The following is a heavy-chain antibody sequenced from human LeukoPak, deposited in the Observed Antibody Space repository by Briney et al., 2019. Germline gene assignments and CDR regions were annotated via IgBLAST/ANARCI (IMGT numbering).Heavy chain of an antibody. Sequence: SVKVSCKASGGTFSSYAISWVRQAPGQGLEWMGGIIPIFGTANCAQKFQGRVTITADESTSTAYMELSSLRSEDTAVYYCARAIRGGAARGNWFDPWGQGTLVTVSS. CDR1: GGTFSSYA. V-gene: IGHV1-69*13. CDR2: IIPIFGTA. D-gene: IGHD6-6*01. CDR3: ARAIRGGAARGNWFDP. J-gene: IGHJ5*02.